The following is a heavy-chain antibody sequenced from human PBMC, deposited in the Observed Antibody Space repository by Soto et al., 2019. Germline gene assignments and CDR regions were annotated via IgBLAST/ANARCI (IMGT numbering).Heavy chain of an antibody. CDR3: AKVTPYCSGCSCYYMDV. CDR1: GFTFSSYA. D-gene: IGHD2-15*01. V-gene: IGHV3-23*01. CDR2: ISGSGGRT. Sequence: GGSLRLSCAASGFTFSSYAMSWVRQAPGKGLEWVSAISGSGGRTYYADSVKGRFTISRDNSKNTLYLQMNSLRAEDTAVYYCAKVTPYCSGCSCYYMDVWGKGTTVTVSS. J-gene: IGHJ6*03.